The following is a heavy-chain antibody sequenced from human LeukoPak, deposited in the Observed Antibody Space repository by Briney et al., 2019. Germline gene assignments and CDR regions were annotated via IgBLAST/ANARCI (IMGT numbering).Heavy chain of an antibody. Sequence: SQTLSLTCTVSGGSISSGFYDWYWIRQPAGKGLEWIGHIYTSKSMNYTPSLKSRVTILVDTSKNQFSLKLTSVTAADTAVYYSTKGRGIWGQGTLVTVSS. D-gene: IGHD3-10*01. V-gene: IGHV4-61*09. CDR2: IYTSKSM. J-gene: IGHJ4*02. CDR1: GGSISSGFYD. CDR3: TKGRGI.